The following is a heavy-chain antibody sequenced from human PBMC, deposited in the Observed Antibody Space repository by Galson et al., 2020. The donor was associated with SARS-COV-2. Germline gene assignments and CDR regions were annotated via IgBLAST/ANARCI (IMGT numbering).Heavy chain of an antibody. V-gene: IGHV4-4*02. J-gene: IGHJ4*02. Sequence: SETLSLTCTVSGGSISSGNWWSWVRQPPGKGLAWIGEIYHSGSTDFNPSLKSRVTMSVDTSKNQFFLKVTSVTAADTAVYYCARGPERERSYYDFWSGYFDYWGQGTLVTVSS. CDR1: GGSISSGNW. CDR3: ARGPERERSYYDFWSGYFDY. D-gene: IGHD3-3*01. CDR2: IYHSGST.